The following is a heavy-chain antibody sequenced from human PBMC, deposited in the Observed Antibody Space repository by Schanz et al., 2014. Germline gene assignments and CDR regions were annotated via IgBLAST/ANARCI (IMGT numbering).Heavy chain of an antibody. CDR2: ISWNSGNI. V-gene: IGHV3-9*01. Sequence: EVQLVESGGGLVQPGGSLRLSCAASGFTFDDHAMHWVRQVPGKGLEWVSGISWNSGNIAYADSVKGRFTISRDNAKNSLYLQVNRLRAEDTAVYYCAREGLGADYWGQGTLVTVSS. CDR3: AREGLGADY. J-gene: IGHJ4*02. CDR1: GFTFDDHA. D-gene: IGHD3-16*01.